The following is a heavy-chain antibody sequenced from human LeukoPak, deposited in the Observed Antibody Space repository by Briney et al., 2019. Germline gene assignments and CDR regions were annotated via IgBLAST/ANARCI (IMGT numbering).Heavy chain of an antibody. Sequence: SETLSLTCTVSGGSISSSSYYWGWIRQPPGKGLEWIGSIYYSGSTYYNPSLKSRVTISVDTSKNQFSLKLSSVTAADAAVYYCARQDNWNEGAFDIWGQGTMVTVSS. CDR3: ARQDNWNEGAFDI. D-gene: IGHD1-20*01. J-gene: IGHJ3*02. CDR1: GGSISSSSYY. V-gene: IGHV4-39*01. CDR2: IYYSGST.